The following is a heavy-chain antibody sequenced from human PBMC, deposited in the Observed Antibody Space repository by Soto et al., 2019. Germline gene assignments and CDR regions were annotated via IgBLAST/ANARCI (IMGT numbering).Heavy chain of an antibody. CDR2: IYWDDEK. D-gene: IGHD1-26*01. CDR1: GFSLSDNGVG. J-gene: IGHJ3*02. CDR3: AHRLTWDAFDI. Sequence: KESGPTLVTRTQTLTLTCTFSGFSLSDNGVGVGWIRQPPGKALEWLALIYWDDEKIYSPSLKTRLTITKDTSKNQVLLTMTNMDPVDTATYYCAHRLTWDAFDIWGQGTMVTVSS. V-gene: IGHV2-5*02.